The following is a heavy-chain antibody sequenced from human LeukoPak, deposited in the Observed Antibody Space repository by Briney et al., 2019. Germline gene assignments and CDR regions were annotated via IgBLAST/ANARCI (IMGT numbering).Heavy chain of an antibody. J-gene: IGHJ4*02. CDR2: INPNSGGT. CDR3: ARGYDYVWGSYRRLRYYFDY. D-gene: IGHD3-16*02. V-gene: IGHV1-2*02. Sequence: ASVKVSCKASGYTFTGYYMHWVRQAPGQGLEWMGWINPNSGGTNYAQRFQGRVTMTRDTSISTAYMELSRLRSDDTAVYYCARGYDYVWGSYRRLRYYFDYWGQGTLVTVSS. CDR1: GYTFTGYY.